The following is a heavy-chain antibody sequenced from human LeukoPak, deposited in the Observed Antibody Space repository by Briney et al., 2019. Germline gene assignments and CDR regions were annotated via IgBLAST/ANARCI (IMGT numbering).Heavy chain of an antibody. CDR1: GYTFTGYY. V-gene: IGHV1-2*02. CDR3: ARPLDYGDYDY. D-gene: IGHD4-17*01. J-gene: IGHJ4*02. CDR2: INPNSGGT. Sequence: ASVKVSCKASGYTFTGYYMHWARQAPGQGLEWMGWINPNSGGTNYAQKFQGGVTMTRDTSISTAYMELSRLRSDDTAVYYCARPLDYGDYDYWGQGTLVTVSS.